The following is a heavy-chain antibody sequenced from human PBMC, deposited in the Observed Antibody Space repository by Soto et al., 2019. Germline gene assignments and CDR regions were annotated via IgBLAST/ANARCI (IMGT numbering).Heavy chain of an antibody. CDR3: ARARGDSLNSYYYYYGMDV. Sequence: QVQLVQSGAEVKKPGASVKVSCKASGYTFTSYDINWVRQATGQGHEWMGWMNPNSGNTGYAQKFQGRVTMTRNTSISTAYMELSSLRSEDTAVYYCARARGDSLNSYYYYYGMDVWGQGTTVTVSS. CDR2: MNPNSGNT. CDR1: GYTFTSYD. D-gene: IGHD4-17*01. V-gene: IGHV1-8*01. J-gene: IGHJ6*02.